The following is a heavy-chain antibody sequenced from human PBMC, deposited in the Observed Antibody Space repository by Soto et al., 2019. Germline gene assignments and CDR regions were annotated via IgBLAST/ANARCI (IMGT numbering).Heavy chain of an antibody. CDR3: ARTHDYSNSYYFDY. CDR1: GFTFSSYS. J-gene: IGHJ4*02. V-gene: IGHV3-21*01. D-gene: IGHD4-4*01. CDR2: ISSSSSYI. Sequence: EVQLVESGGGLVKPGGSLRLSCAASGFTFSSYSMNWVRQAPGKGLEWVSSISSSSSYIYYADSVKGRFTISRDNAKNSLYLQTNSLRAEDTAVYYCARTHDYSNSYYFDYWGQGTLVTVSS.